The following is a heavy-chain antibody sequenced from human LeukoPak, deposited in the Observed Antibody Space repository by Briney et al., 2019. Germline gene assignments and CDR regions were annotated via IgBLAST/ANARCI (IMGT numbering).Heavy chain of an antibody. J-gene: IGHJ5*02. CDR1: GYSFTSYW. CDR2: IYPGDSDT. D-gene: IGHD3-22*01. V-gene: IGHV5-51*01. CDR3: ARLTLYDSSGYYGWFDP. Sequence: GESLKISCKGSGYSFTSYWIGWVRQMPGKGLEWMGIIYPGDSDTRYSPSFQGQVTISADKSISTAYLQWSSLKASDTAMYYCARLTLYDSSGYYGWFDPWGQGTLVTLSS.